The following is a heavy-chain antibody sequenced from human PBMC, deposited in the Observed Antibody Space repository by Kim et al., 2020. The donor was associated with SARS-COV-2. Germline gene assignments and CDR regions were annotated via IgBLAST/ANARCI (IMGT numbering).Heavy chain of an antibody. V-gene: IGHV3-48*03. CDR3: AREGAAAFTGGFDY. Sequence: GGSLRLSCAASTFAFSIYEMNWLRQAPGKGLEWLSYISNTGHTVYYAESIEGRFTISRDNANNSLFLQMDSLRVEDTADYYCAREGAAAFTGGFDYWGQG. CDR2: ISNTGHTV. D-gene: IGHD6-13*01. J-gene: IGHJ4*02. CDR1: TFAFSIYE.